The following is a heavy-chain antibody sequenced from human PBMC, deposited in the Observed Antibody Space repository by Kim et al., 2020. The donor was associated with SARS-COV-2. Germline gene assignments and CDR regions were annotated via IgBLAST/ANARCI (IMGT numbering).Heavy chain of an antibody. D-gene: IGHD2-2*01. J-gene: IGHJ2*01. V-gene: IGHV3-23*01. CDR3: ARDRYCSSSSCYGMGWYFDL. CDR2: ISGSGGST. CDR1: GFTFSNYA. Sequence: GGSLRLSCAASGFTFSNYAMTWVRQAPGKGLEWVSAISGSGGSTFYADSVKGRFTISRDNSKNTLYLQMNSLRAEDTAVYYCARDRYCSSSSCYGMGWYFDLLGRGTLVTVSS.